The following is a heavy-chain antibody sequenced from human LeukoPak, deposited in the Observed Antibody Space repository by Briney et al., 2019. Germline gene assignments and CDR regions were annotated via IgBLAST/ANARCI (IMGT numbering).Heavy chain of an antibody. Sequence: SQTLSLTCAISGDSVSNNSAAWNWIRQSPSRGLEWLGRTYYRSKWFNDFALSVKSRITINPDTSKNQFSLQLNSVTPEGTAVYYCAKNYGDSNWFDPWGQGTLVTVSS. D-gene: IGHD4-17*01. V-gene: IGHV6-1*01. CDR2: TYYRSKWFN. CDR3: AKNYGDSNWFDP. CDR1: GDSVSNNSAA. J-gene: IGHJ5*02.